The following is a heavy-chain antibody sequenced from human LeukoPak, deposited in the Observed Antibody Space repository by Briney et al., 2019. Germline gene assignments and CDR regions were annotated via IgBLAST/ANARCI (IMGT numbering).Heavy chain of an antibody. CDR1: GFTFDDYT. Sequence: PGGSLRLSCAASGFTFDDYTMHWVRQAPGKGLEWVSLISWDGGSTYYADSVKGRFTISRDNSKNSLYLQMNSLRTEDTALYYCAKDNKKWRATSLLDYWGQGTLVTVSS. J-gene: IGHJ4*02. D-gene: IGHD5-24*01. V-gene: IGHV3-43*01. CDR3: AKDNKKWRATSLLDY. CDR2: ISWDGGST.